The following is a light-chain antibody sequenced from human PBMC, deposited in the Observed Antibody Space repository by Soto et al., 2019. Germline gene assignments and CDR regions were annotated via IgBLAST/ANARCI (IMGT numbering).Light chain of an antibody. CDR3: LQHDRYPPT. CDR2: AIS. Sequence: DIQMTQSPSSLSASVGDRVSITCRASQGIRNELGWYQQKPGKAPKRLIYAISSLQSGVPSRFSGSGSGTEFILTISSLQTEDVATYYWLQHDRYPPTFGGGTKVEIK. V-gene: IGKV1-17*01. J-gene: IGKJ4*02. CDR1: QGIRNE.